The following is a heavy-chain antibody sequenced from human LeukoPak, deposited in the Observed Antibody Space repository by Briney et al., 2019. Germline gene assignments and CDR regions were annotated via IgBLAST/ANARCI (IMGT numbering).Heavy chain of an antibody. D-gene: IGHD4-23*01. Sequence: GGSLRLSCAASGFTFSSYEMNWVRQAPGKGLEWVSYISSSGSTIYYADSVKGRFTISGDNAKNSLYLQMNSLRAEDTAVYYCARERSGLLRWRGAFDIWGQGTMVTASS. V-gene: IGHV3-48*03. CDR2: ISSSGSTI. CDR3: ARERSGLLRWRGAFDI. CDR1: GFTFSSYE. J-gene: IGHJ3*02.